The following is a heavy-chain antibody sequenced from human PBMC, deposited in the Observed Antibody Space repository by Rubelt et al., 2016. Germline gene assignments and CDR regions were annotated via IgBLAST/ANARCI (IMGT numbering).Heavy chain of an antibody. CDR2: INPNSGGT. V-gene: IGHV1-2*06. D-gene: IGHD1-26*01. J-gene: IGHJ4*02. CDR3: ASVGARRLDY. Sequence: LGGMGRINPNSGGTNYAQKFQGRVTMTRDTSISTAYMELSRLRSDDTAVYYCASVGARRLDYWGQGTLVTVSS.